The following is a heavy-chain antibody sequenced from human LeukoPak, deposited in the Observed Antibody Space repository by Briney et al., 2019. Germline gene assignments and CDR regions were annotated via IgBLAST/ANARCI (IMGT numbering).Heavy chain of an antibody. CDR2: INPNSGGT. J-gene: IGHJ3*02. V-gene: IGHV1-2*02. D-gene: IGHD4-11*01. CDR3: ARGGLPNAFDI. Sequence: ASVKVSCKASGYTFTGYYMYWVRQAPGQGLEWMAWINPNSGGTNYAQNLQDRVTMTTDTSTSTAYMELRSLRSDDTAVYYCARGGLPNAFDIWGQGTMVTVSS. CDR1: GYTFTGYY.